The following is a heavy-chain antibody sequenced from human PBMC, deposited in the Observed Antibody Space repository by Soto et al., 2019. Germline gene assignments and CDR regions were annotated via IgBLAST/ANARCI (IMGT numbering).Heavy chain of an antibody. J-gene: IGHJ6*02. Sequence: ASVKVSCKASGYTFTSYAMHWVRQAPGQRLEWMGWINAGNGNTKYSQKFQGRVTITRDTSASTAYMELSSLRSEDTAVYYCARSFRVVVVVAATPDYYYGMDVWGQGTTVTVSS. CDR3: ARSFRVVVVVAATPDYYYGMDV. V-gene: IGHV1-3*01. CDR1: GYTFTSYA. D-gene: IGHD2-15*01. CDR2: INAGNGNT.